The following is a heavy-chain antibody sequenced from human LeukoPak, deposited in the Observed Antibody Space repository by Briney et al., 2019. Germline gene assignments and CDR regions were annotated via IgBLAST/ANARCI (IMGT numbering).Heavy chain of an antibody. CDR1: GFTFSDYA. V-gene: IGHV3-64*01. CDR3: ARYGSGSYYHY. J-gene: IGHJ4*02. D-gene: IGHD3-10*01. CDR2: ISTDGGGT. Sequence: GRSLRLSCAASGFTFSDYAMHWVRQAPGKGLEYVSAISTDGGGTYYVNSVKGRFTISRDNSKNTLYLQMGSLRAEDMAVYYCARYGSGSYYHYWGQGTLVTVSS.